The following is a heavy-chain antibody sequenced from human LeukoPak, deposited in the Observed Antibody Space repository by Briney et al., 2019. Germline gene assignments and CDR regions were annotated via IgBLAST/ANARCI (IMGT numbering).Heavy chain of an antibody. CDR2: IYYSGST. J-gene: IGHJ5*02. Sequence: SETLSLTCTVSGCSISSYYWSWIRQPPGKGLEWVGSIYYSGSTNYKPSLKSRVTISVDTSKDQVSLKLSSVTAADTAVYYCARGGYYGSGNDFRFDPWGQGTLVTVSS. CDR1: GCSISSYY. D-gene: IGHD3-10*01. V-gene: IGHV4-59*01. CDR3: ARGGYYGSGNDFRFDP.